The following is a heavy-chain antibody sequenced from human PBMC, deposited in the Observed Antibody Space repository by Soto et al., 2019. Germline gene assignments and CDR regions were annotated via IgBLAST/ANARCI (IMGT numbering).Heavy chain of an antibody. CDR2: ISWNSGSI. V-gene: IGHV3-9*01. CDR3: AKDGAVAGGYYYYMDV. D-gene: IGHD6-19*01. CDR1: GFTFDDYA. J-gene: IGHJ6*03. Sequence: GGSLRLSCAASGFTFDDYAMHWVRQAPGKGLEWVSGISWNSGSIGYADSVKGRFTISRDNAKNSLYLQMNSLRAEDTALYYCAKDGAVAGGYYYYMDVWGKGTTVTVSS.